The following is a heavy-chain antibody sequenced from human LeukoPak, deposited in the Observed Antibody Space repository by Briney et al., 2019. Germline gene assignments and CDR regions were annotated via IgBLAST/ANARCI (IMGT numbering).Heavy chain of an antibody. CDR2: IYSGGST. Sequence: PGGSLRLSCAASGFTVSSNYMSWVRQAPGKGLEWVSVIYSGGSTYYADSVKGRFTISRDNSKNTLYLQMNSLRAEDTAVYYCAIRGIAAAGKGEYFDYWGQGTLVTVSS. V-gene: IGHV3-53*01. D-gene: IGHD6-13*01. J-gene: IGHJ4*02. CDR3: AIRGIAAAGKGEYFDY. CDR1: GFTVSSNY.